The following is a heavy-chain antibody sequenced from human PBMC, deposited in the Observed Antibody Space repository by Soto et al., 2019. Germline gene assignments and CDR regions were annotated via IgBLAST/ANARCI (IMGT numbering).Heavy chain of an antibody. CDR2: IYWDDYK. J-gene: IGHJ4*02. V-gene: IGHV2-5*02. CDR3: VHTGGGDRILDY. D-gene: IGHD3-16*01. Sequence: QITLKESGPALVKPTQTLTLTCTFSGFSLSTSGVGVGWIRQPPGEALEWLALIYWDDYKHFSPSLESRLTITKDTSKNPVVLTMTTMDPGDTATYYCVHTGGGDRILDYWGQGTLVTVSS. CDR1: GFSLSTSGVG.